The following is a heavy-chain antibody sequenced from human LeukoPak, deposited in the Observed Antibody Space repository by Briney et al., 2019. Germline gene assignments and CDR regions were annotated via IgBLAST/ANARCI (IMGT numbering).Heavy chain of an antibody. CDR3: ARDNQYCSSTSCYYYYYGMDV. Sequence: PGGSLRLSCAASGFTFSSYSMNWVRQAPGMGLEWVSSISSSSSYIYYADSVKGRFTISRDNAKNSLYLQMNSLRAEDTAVYYCARDNQYCSSTSCYYYYYGMDVWGQGTTVTVSS. CDR2: ISSSSSYI. D-gene: IGHD2-2*01. J-gene: IGHJ6*02. V-gene: IGHV3-21*01. CDR1: GFTFSSYS.